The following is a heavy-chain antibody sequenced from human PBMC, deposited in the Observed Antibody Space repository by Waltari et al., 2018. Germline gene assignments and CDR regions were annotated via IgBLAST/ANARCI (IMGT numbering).Heavy chain of an antibody. D-gene: IGHD3-3*01. CDR2: IYPGDSDT. J-gene: IGHJ3*01. CDR1: GYRFSTYW. CDR3: ARHKDNYYTAHNAFDV. V-gene: IGHV5-51*01. Sequence: EVRLVQSRPEVRKPGESLNLSCEASGYRFSTYWIGWVRQTPEKGLEWIGIIYPGDSDTRYSPSFQDQVAISVDKSINTAYLQWSSVQASDTALYYCARHKDNYYTAHNAFDVWGQGTMVTVSS.